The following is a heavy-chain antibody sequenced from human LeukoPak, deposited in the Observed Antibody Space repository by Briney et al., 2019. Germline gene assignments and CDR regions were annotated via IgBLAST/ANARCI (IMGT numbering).Heavy chain of an antibody. Sequence: PSETLSLTCTVSGGSISSYYWSWIRQPPGKGLEWIGYIYHSGSTYFNPSLKSRVTISVDRSKNQFSLKLSSVTAADTAVYYCARDILSIAGDYWGQGTLVTVSS. CDR2: IYHSGST. CDR3: ARDILSIAGDY. D-gene: IGHD3-10*01. V-gene: IGHV4-59*12. J-gene: IGHJ4*02. CDR1: GGSISSYY.